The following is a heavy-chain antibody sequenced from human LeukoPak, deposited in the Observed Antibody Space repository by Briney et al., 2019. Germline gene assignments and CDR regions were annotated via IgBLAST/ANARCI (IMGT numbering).Heavy chain of an antibody. CDR1: GGSISSYY. V-gene: IGHV4-59*08. D-gene: IGHD6-13*01. CDR2: IYYSGST. CDR3: ARHGRTAAAGRIDY. J-gene: IGHJ4*02. Sequence: SETLSLTCTVSGGSISSYYWSWIRQSPGKGLEWIGYIYYSGSTNYNPSLKSRVTISVDTSKNQFSLKLSSVTAADTAVYYCARHGRTAAAGRIDYWGQGTLVTVSS.